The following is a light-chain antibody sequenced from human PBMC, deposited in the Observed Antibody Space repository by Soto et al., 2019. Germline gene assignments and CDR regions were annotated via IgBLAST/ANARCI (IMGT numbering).Light chain of an antibody. CDR2: DAS. CDR3: HQYNNWPCT. CDR1: QSVSSN. Sequence: EIVMTQSPATLSVSPGERATLSCRASQSVSSNLAWYRQKPGQAPRLFMFDASTRATGIPARLSGSGSETEFTLTISRLQAEDFAVYYCHQYNNWPCTFGPGTRLESK. V-gene: IGKV3-15*01. J-gene: IGKJ2*02.